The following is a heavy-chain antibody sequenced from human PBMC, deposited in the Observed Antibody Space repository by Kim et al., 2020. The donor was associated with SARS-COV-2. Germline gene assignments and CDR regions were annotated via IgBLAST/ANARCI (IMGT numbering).Heavy chain of an antibody. CDR1: GGSFSGYY. D-gene: IGHD2-2*01. V-gene: IGHV4-34*01. CDR3: ARGLVVVPAAISSFDY. J-gene: IGHJ4*02. CDR2: INHSGST. Sequence: SQTLSLTCAVYGGSFSGYYWSWIRPPPGKGLEWIGEINHSGSTNYNPSLKSRVTISVDTSKNQFSLKLSSVTAADTAVYYCARGLVVVPAAISSFDYWGQ.